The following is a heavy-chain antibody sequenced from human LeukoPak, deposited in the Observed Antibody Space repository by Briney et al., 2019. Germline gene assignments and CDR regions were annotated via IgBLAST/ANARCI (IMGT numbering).Heavy chain of an antibody. CDR1: GFTFSSYE. V-gene: IGHV3-48*03. D-gene: IGHD6-19*01. Sequence: GGSLRLSCVTSGFTFSSYEMNWVRQASGKGLEWVSYISSSGSPIYYADSVKGRFTISRDNAKNSLFLQMNSLRAEDTAVYYCARDSPYTSGWYDGDFDYWGQGTLVTVSS. CDR2: ISSSGSPI. J-gene: IGHJ4*02. CDR3: ARDSPYTSGWYDGDFDY.